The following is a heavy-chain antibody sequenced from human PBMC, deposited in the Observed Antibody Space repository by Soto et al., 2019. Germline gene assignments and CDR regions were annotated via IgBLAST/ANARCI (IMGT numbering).Heavy chain of an antibody. CDR1: GFTFSSYG. Sequence: QVQLVESGGGVVQPGRSLRLSCAACGFTFSSYGIHWVRQAPGKGLEWVAVISYDGGNRYYADSVKGRFTISRDNSKNTLYLQMNSLRAEDTAVYYCAKDLGYCSGDSCSPYFYGMDVWGQGTTVTVSS. J-gene: IGHJ6*02. D-gene: IGHD2-15*01. CDR3: AKDLGYCSGDSCSPYFYGMDV. V-gene: IGHV3-30*18. CDR2: ISYDGGNR.